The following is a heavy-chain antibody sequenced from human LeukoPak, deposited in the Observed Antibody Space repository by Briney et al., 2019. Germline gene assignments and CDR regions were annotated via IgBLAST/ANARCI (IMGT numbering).Heavy chain of an antibody. Sequence: PSETLSLTCTVSGGSISSGSYYWSWIWQPAGKGLEWIGRIYTSGSTNYNPSLKSRVTISVDTSQNQFSLKLTSVTAADTAVYYCARVTIFGVAFDPWGQGTLVTVSS. CDR2: IYTSGST. J-gene: IGHJ5*02. V-gene: IGHV4-61*02. CDR1: GGSISSGSYY. CDR3: ARVTIFGVAFDP. D-gene: IGHD3-3*01.